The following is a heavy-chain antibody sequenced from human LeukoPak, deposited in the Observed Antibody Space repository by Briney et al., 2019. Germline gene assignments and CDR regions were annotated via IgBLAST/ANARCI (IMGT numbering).Heavy chain of an antibody. V-gene: IGHV3-7*01. CDR3: ARDLRTDSSFSPFDY. J-gene: IGHJ4*02. CDR1: GFTLSSYW. Sequence: GGSLRLSCAASGFTLSSYWMSWVRQAPGKGLEWVANINQDVSEINYVDSVKGRFTISRDNGKNSLYLQMNSLRAEDTAAYYCARDLRTDSSFSPFDYWGQGTLVTVSS. D-gene: IGHD3/OR15-3a*01. CDR2: INQDVSEI.